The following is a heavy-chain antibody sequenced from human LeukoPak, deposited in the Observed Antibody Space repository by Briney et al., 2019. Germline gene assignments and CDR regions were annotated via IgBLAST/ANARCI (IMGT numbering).Heavy chain of an antibody. CDR3: ARVGYNSGWYEY. CDR1: GFTFSSYS. Sequence: GGSLRLSCAASGFTFSSYSMNWVRQAPGKGLEWVSFVSTSSSTIYYADSVKGRFTISRDNSKNTLYLQMNSLRAEDTAVYYCARVGYNSGWYEYWGQGTLVTVSS. J-gene: IGHJ4*02. CDR2: VSTSSSTI. D-gene: IGHD6-19*01. V-gene: IGHV3-48*01.